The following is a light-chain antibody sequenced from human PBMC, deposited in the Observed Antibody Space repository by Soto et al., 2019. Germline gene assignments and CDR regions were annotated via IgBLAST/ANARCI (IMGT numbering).Light chain of an antibody. CDR2: GNN. J-gene: IGLJ2*01. V-gene: IGLV1-40*01. CDR3: QSYDSSLSGYVV. Sequence: QSVLTQPPSVSGAPGQRVTISCTGSSSNIGAGYDVHWYQQLPGTAPKLLIYGNNNRPSGVPDRFSGSKSGTAASLAITGLQAEDEADYYCQSYDSSLSGYVVFGGGTKLTLL. CDR1: SSNIGAGYD.